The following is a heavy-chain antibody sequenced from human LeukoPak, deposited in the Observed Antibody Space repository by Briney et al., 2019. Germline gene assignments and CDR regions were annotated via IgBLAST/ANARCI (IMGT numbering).Heavy chain of an antibody. Sequence: HPSEPLSLTCSVSGVSIRSYYWRWMRQPPGKGLAWVGYIYYSWSTNYNPSLKSRVTISVDTSKDQSSLKLSSVTAADTAVYYCARAEYYYDSSGYFPLYYGMDVWGQGTTVTVSS. CDR3: ARAEYYYDSSGYFPLYYGMDV. CDR2: IYYSWST. V-gene: IGHV4-59*01. J-gene: IGHJ6*02. CDR1: GVSIRSYY. D-gene: IGHD3-22*01.